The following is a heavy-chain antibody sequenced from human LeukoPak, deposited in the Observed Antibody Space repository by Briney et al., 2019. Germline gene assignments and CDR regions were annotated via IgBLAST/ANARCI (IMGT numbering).Heavy chain of an antibody. V-gene: IGHV3-7*03. J-gene: IGHJ6*02. CDR3: ARGGGLDV. CDR1: GFTFSSYW. D-gene: IGHD3-16*01. Sequence: GGSLRLSCAASGFTFSSYWMNWARQAPGKGLEWVPSINHNGNVNYYVDSVKGRFTISRDNAKNSLYLQMSNLRAEDTAVYFCARGGGLDVWGQGATVTVSS. CDR2: INHNGNVN.